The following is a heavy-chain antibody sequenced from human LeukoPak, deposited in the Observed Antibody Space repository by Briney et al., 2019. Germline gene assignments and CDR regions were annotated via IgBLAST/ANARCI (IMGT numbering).Heavy chain of an antibody. V-gene: IGHV3-48*03. CDR2: ISSSGSTI. Sequence: GGSLRLSCAASGFTFSSYEMNWVRQAPGKGLEWVSYISSSGSTIYYADSIRGRFTISRDNAKNSLYLQMNSLRAEDTAVYYCARAWWGEGHFVYWGQGTLVAVSS. CDR1: GFTFSSYE. J-gene: IGHJ4*02. D-gene: IGHD2-8*02. CDR3: ARAWWGEGHFVY.